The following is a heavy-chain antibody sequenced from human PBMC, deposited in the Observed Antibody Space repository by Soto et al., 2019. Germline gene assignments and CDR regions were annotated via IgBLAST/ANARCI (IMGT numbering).Heavy chain of an antibody. J-gene: IGHJ5*02. CDR3: AKDSGTGYSYGLDWFDP. Sequence: EVQLLESGGGLVQPGGSLRLSCAASGFTFSSYAMSWVRQAPGKGLEWVSAISGSGGSTYYADSVKGRFTISRDNSKNTLYLQMNSLRAEDTAVYYCAKDSGTGYSYGLDWFDPWGQGTLATVSS. CDR2: ISGSGGST. V-gene: IGHV3-23*01. D-gene: IGHD5-18*01. CDR1: GFTFSSYA.